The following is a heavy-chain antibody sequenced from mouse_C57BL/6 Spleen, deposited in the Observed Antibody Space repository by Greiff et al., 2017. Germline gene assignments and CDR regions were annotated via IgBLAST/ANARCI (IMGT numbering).Heavy chain of an antibody. V-gene: IGHV1-64*01. CDR2: IHPNCGST. CDR1: GYTFTSYW. Sequence: QVQLQQPGAELVQPGASVTLSCKASGYTFTSYWMHWVKQRPGQGLEWIGMIHPNCGSTNYNEKFKSKATLTVDKSSSTAYMQLSSLTSEASAVYYCARGSNWDLFDYWGQGTTLTVSS. D-gene: IGHD4-1*01. CDR3: ARGSNWDLFDY. J-gene: IGHJ2*01.